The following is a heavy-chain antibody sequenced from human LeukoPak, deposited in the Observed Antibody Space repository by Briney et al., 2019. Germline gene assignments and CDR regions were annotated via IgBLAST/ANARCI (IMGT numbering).Heavy chain of an antibody. J-gene: IGHJ4*02. CDR1: GFTFSSYG. CDR3: ARDREADY. CDR2: ILYDGSHQ. V-gene: IGHV3-30*03. Sequence: GRSLRLSCAASGFTFSSYGMNWVRQAPGKGLEWVAVILYDGSHQYYVDSVKGRFTISRDNSKNTLHLQMNSLRAEDTAVYYCARDREADYWGQGTLVTVSS.